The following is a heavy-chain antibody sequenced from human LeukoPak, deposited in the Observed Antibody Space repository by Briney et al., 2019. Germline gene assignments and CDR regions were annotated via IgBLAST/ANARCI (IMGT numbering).Heavy chain of an antibody. CDR1: GFTFGDYA. J-gene: IGHJ4*02. CDR2: IRSKAYGGTT. Sequence: PGRSLRLSCTASGFTFGDYAMSWVRQAPEKGLEWVGFIRSKAYGGTTEYAASVKGRFTISRDDSKSIAYLQMNSLKTEDTAVYYCTRVDSYYSSDYWGQGTLVTVSS. V-gene: IGHV3-49*04. D-gene: IGHD3-10*01. CDR3: TRVDSYYSSDY.